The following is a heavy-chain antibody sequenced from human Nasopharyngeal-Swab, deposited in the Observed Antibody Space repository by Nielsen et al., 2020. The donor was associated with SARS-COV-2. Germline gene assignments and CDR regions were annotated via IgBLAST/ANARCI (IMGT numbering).Heavy chain of an antibody. CDR1: GFTFSSYA. Sequence: GSLRLSCAASGFTFSSYAMSWVRQAPGKGLEWVSAISGSGGSTYYADSVKGRFTISRDNSKNTLYLQMNSLRAEDTAVYYCAKDILPGRYDRTYDAFDIWGQGTMVTVSS. D-gene: IGHD3-22*01. J-gene: IGHJ3*02. CDR2: ISGSGGST. V-gene: IGHV3-23*01. CDR3: AKDILPGRYDRTYDAFDI.